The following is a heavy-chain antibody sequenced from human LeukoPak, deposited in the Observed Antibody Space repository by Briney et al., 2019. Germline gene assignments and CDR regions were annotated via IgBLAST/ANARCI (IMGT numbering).Heavy chain of an antibody. CDR3: AHFTWDVRGLGGDY. V-gene: IGHV3-7*03. Sequence: GGSLRLSCAASGFTFSSYWMSWVRQAPGKGLEWVANIKQDGSEKYYVDSVKGRFTISRDNAKNSLYLQMNSLRAEDTAVYYCAHFTWDVRGLGGDYWGQGTLVTVSS. CDR1: GFTFSSYW. CDR2: IKQDGSEK. D-gene: IGHD1-26*01. J-gene: IGHJ4*02.